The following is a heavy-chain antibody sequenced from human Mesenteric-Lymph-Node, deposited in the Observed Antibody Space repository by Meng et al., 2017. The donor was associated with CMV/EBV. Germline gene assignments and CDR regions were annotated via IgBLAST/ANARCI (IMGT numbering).Heavy chain of an antibody. J-gene: IGHJ5*02. V-gene: IGHV1-69*10. CDR1: SSYA. CDR3: ARAGYDFWSGYSIFNWFDP. CDR2: IIPILGIA. D-gene: IGHD3-3*01. Sequence: SSYAISWVRQAPGQGLEWMGGIIPILGIANYAQKFQSRVTITADKSTSTAYMELSSLRSEDTAVYYCARAGYDFWSGYSIFNWFDPWGQGTLVTVSS.